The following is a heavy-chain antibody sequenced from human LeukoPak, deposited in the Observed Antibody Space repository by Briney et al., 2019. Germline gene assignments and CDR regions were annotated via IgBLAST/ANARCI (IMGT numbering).Heavy chain of an antibody. CDR3: ARGQQWLVHYYYYYMDV. Sequence: ASVKVSCKASGYTFTGYYMHWVRQAPGQGLEWMGWINPNSGGTNYAQKFQGRVTMTRDTSISTAYMELSRLRSDDTAVYYCARGQQWLVHYYYYYMDVWGKGTTVTVSS. J-gene: IGHJ6*03. V-gene: IGHV1-2*02. CDR1: GYTFTGYY. CDR2: INPNSGGT. D-gene: IGHD6-19*01.